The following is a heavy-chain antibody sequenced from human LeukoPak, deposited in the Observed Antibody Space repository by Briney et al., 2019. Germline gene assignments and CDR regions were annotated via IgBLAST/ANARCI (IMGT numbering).Heavy chain of an antibody. CDR1: GFTFSSYG. Sequence: GGSLRLSCAASGFTFSSYGMSWVRQAPGKGLEWVSAISGSGGSTYYADSVKGRFTISRDNSKNTLYLQMNSLRAEDTAVYYCAKDRTCSGGSCYCGSLGYWGQGTLVTVSS. D-gene: IGHD2-15*01. J-gene: IGHJ4*02. CDR3: AKDRTCSGGSCYCGSLGY. V-gene: IGHV3-23*01. CDR2: ISGSGGST.